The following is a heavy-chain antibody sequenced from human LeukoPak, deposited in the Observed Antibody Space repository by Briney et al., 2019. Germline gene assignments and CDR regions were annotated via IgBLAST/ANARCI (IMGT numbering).Heavy chain of an antibody. D-gene: IGHD6-13*01. CDR2: INLNSGVT. J-gene: IGHJ6*02. CDR1: RYTFTAYH. V-gene: IGHV1-2*02. CDR3: ARDETAATGIAMDV. Sequence: ASVTVSCKASRYTFTAYHFHWVRLAPGQGLEWMGWINLNSGVTRYAQKFQDRVTMTRDTSITTAYMELSRLRSDDTAVYYCARDETAATGIAMDVWGQGTTVTVSS.